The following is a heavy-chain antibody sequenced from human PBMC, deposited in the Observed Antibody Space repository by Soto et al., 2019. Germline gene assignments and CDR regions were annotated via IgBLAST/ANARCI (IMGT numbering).Heavy chain of an antibody. Sequence: GGSLRLSCAASGFTFSSYSMNWVRQAPGKGLEWVSSISSSSSYIYYADSVKGRFTISRDNAKNSLYLQMNSLRAEDTAVYYCARDESSFWTYSYDYWGQGTLVTVSS. CDR1: GFTFSSYS. CDR3: ARDESSFWTYSYDY. D-gene: IGHD5-18*01. V-gene: IGHV3-21*01. J-gene: IGHJ4*02. CDR2: ISSSSSYI.